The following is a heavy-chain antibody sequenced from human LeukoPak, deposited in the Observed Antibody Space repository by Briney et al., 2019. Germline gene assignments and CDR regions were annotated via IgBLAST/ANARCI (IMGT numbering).Heavy chain of an antibody. J-gene: IGHJ6*03. Sequence: ASVKVSCKASGYTFTGYYMHWVRQAPGQGLEWMGWINPNSGGTNYAQKFQGRVTMTRDTSISTAYMELSRLRSHDTAVYYCARVTYYYYYMDVWGKGTTVTVSS. V-gene: IGHV1-2*02. CDR1: GYTFTGYY. CDR3: ARVTYYYYYMDV. CDR2: INPNSGGT.